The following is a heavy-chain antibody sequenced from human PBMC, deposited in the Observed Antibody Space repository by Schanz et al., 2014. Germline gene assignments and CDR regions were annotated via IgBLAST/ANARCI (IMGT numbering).Heavy chain of an antibody. V-gene: IGHV4-59*04. D-gene: IGHD4-17*01. CDR2: IYYSGNT. J-gene: IGHJ4*02. CDR3: AGMATVTYFDF. CDR1: GRSISSYY. Sequence: QVQLQESGPGLVKPSETLSLTCSVSGRSISSYYWSWIRQPPGKGLEFIGYIYYSGNTYYNPSLKSRVTMSLDTSKNQFSLKLTSVTAVDTAVYYCAGMATVTYFDFWGQGALVTVSS.